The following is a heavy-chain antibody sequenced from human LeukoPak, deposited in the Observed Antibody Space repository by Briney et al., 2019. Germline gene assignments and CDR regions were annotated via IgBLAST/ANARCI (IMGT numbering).Heavy chain of an antibody. CDR2: IYSDGST. J-gene: IGHJ1*01. D-gene: IGHD3-16*01. CDR3: ARGRFQGYFHH. CDR1: GFTVSSNY. V-gene: IGHV3-66*01. Sequence: GGSLRLSCAVSGFTVSSNYMSWVRQAPGEGLEWVSVIYSDGSTYYADSVKRRFTISRDNSKDTLYLQMNSLRAEDTAVYYCARGRFQGYFHHWGQGTLVTVSS.